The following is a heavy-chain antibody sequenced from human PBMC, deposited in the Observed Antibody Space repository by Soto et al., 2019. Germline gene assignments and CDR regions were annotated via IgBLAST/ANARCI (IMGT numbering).Heavy chain of an antibody. V-gene: IGHV4-4*02. CDR2: VYHSGST. Sequence: QVQLQESGPGLVKPSGTLSLTCAVSSGSISSSNWWRWVRQTPGKGLAWIGEVYHSGSTKYNPSLTNGGSLSVDKAKNQFSLKLSSVTATDTAVYYCARVSRPLCFGQFTGDGYEYMDVWGKGTTVTVSS. CDR3: ARVSRPLCFGQFTGDGYEYMDV. CDR1: SGSISSSNW. D-gene: IGHD3-10*01. J-gene: IGHJ6*03.